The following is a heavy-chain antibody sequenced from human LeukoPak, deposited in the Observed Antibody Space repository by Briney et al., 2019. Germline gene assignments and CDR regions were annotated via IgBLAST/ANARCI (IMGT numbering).Heavy chain of an antibody. CDR2: IYYSGST. CDR1: GGSISSYY. CDR3: ARGPLYAYVDH. D-gene: IGHD3-16*01. Sequence: SETLSLTCTVSGGSISSYYWSWIRQPPGKGLEWIGYIYYSGSTNYNPSLKSRVTISVDTSKNQFSLELSSVTAADTAVYYCARGPLYAYVDHWGQGTLVTVSS. J-gene: IGHJ4*02. V-gene: IGHV4-59*01.